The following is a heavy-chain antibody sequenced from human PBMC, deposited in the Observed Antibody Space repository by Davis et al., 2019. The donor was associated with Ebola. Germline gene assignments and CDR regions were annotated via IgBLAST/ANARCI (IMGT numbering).Heavy chain of an antibody. Sequence: PGGSLRLSCAASGFNFDDHMMYWVRQAPGKGLEWVSLITWDGGVTYYADSVKGRFTISRDNSRDSLYLQMNSLRTEDTALYYCAKDVRTRSGSLGGIGYWGQGTLVTVSS. D-gene: IGHD1-26*01. CDR3: AKDVRTRSGSLGGIGY. V-gene: IGHV3-43*01. CDR1: GFNFDDHM. CDR2: ITWDGGVT. J-gene: IGHJ4*02.